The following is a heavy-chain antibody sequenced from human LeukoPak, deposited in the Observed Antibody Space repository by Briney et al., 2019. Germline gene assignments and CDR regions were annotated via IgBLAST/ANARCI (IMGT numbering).Heavy chain of an antibody. D-gene: IGHD2-2*02. J-gene: IGHJ6*02. V-gene: IGHV1-2*06. CDR3: ARSVLLLYRYYYYYGMDV. Sequence: ASAKVSCKASGYTFTGYYMHWVRQAPGQGLEWMGRINPNSGGTNYAQKFQGRVTMTRDTSISTAYMELSRLRSDDTAVYYCARSVLLLYRYYYYYGMDVWGQGTTVTVSS. CDR2: INPNSGGT. CDR1: GYTFTGYY.